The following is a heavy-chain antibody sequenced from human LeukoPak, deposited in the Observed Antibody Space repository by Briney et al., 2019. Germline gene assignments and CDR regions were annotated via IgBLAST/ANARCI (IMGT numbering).Heavy chain of an antibody. D-gene: IGHD6-19*01. Sequence: GRSLRLSCAASGFTFSSYGMHWVRQAPGKGLEWVAVISYDGSNKYYAHSVKVRFTISRDNSKNTLYLQMNSLRAEDTAVYYCAKLAVAGTVDYWGQGTLVTVSS. CDR2: ISYDGSNK. V-gene: IGHV3-30*18. CDR1: GFTFSSYG. J-gene: IGHJ4*02. CDR3: AKLAVAGTVDY.